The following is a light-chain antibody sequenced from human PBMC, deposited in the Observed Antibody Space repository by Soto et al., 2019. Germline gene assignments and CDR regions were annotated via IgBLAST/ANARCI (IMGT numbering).Light chain of an antibody. CDR2: DAS. CDR3: QQRSNWPT. V-gene: IGKV3-11*01. Sequence: EIVLRQSPATLALYPGERARLSCRARQSVSSHFAWYQQKSGQAPRLLIYDASKRATGIPARFSGSGSGTDFTLTISSLEPEDFAVYYCQQRSNWPTFGQGTRLEI. CDR1: QSVSSH. J-gene: IGKJ5*01.